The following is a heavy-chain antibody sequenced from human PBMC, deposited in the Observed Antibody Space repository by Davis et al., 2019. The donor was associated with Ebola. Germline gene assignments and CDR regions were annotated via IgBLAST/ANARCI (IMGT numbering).Heavy chain of an antibody. V-gene: IGHV1-46*01. CDR3: ARDLGAYGGLDV. D-gene: IGHD2-21*01. Sequence: AASVKVSCKASGYTFTNYYLHWVRQAPGQGLEWMGIINPSGGRTSYAQKFQGRVTMTTDTSTSTAYMELRSLRSDDTAVYYCARDLGAYGGLDVWGQGTTVTVSS. J-gene: IGHJ6*02. CDR2: INPSGGRT. CDR1: GYTFTNYY.